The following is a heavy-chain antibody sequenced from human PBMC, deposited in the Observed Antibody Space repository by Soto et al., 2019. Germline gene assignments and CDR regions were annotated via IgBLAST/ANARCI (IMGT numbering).Heavy chain of an antibody. D-gene: IGHD1-7*01. Sequence: QVQLVQSGAEVKKPGASVKVTCKASGYTFTSYGISWVRQAPGQGLEWMGRIITYNGNTNYAQKLQGRVTMTTDTPTRKAYMELRSLRSDETAVYYCARDRGYNWNYGWFDPWGQVTLVTVSS. J-gene: IGHJ5*02. V-gene: IGHV1-18*01. CDR3: ARDRGYNWNYGWFDP. CDR1: GYTFTSYG. CDR2: IITYNGNT.